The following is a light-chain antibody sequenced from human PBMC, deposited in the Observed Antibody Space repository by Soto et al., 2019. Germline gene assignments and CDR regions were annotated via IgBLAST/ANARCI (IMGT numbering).Light chain of an antibody. Sequence: DIQMTQSPSSLSAFVGERVTITCRASQDIDTYVNWYQFKTGEAPKLLIYFASTLQTGVPYRFSGSGAGTDFTLTIANLQPEDFGIYYCQQSYRVPRLTFGPGTRVNIK. CDR1: QDIDTY. V-gene: IGKV1-39*01. J-gene: IGKJ4*01. CDR3: QQSYRVPRLT. CDR2: FAS.